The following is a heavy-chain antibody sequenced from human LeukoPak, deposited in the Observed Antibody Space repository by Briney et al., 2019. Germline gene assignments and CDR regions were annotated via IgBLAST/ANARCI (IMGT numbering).Heavy chain of an antibody. D-gene: IGHD3-9*01. CDR2: IGYDGSNK. V-gene: IGHV3-33*01. CDR1: GFTFSNYG. CDR3: ARDRYFDSSYGMDV. Sequence: PGRSLRLSCAASGFTFSNYGMHWVRKAPGKGLEWVALIGYDGSNKYYPDSLKGRLTISRDNSKNTLYLQMNSLRAEDTAVYYCARDRYFDSSYGMDVWGKGTTVTVSS. J-gene: IGHJ6*04.